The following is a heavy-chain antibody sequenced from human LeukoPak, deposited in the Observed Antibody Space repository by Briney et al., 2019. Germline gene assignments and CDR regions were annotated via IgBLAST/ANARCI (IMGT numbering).Heavy chain of an antibody. J-gene: IGHJ6*02. D-gene: IGHD2-21*01. CDR1: GFKFSDHY. CDR2: SRNKASSYTT. CDR3: GRIAINANYGMDV. Sequence: GRSLRLSCAASGFKFSDHYIDWVRQAPGKGLEWVGRSRNKASSYTTEYAASVEGRFTISRDVSESSLYLQMNSLRTEDTAVYYCGRIAINANYGMDVWGHGTTVTVSS. V-gene: IGHV3-72*01.